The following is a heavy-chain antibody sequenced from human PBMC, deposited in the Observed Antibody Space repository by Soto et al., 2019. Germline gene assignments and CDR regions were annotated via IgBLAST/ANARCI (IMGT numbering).Heavy chain of an antibody. J-gene: IGHJ3*02. V-gene: IGHV1-69*01. CDR2: IIPIFGTA. D-gene: IGHD3-22*01. CDR3: ARGRYYDISGFVDAFDI. CDR1: GGTFSSYA. Sequence: QVQLVQSGAEVKKPGSSVTVSCKASGGTFSSYAISWVRQAPGQGLEWMGGIIPIFGTANYAQKFQGSVTITADESTSTAYMELSSLRTEDTAVYYCARGRYYDISGFVDAFDIWGQGTMVTVSA.